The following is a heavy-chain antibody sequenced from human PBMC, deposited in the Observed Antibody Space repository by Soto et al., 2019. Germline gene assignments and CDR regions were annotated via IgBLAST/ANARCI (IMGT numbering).Heavy chain of an antibody. CDR3: TRYSSGYYMDV. D-gene: IGHD6-19*01. V-gene: IGHV4-31*03. CDR2: IYYSGST. Sequence: PSETLSLTCTVSGGSISSGGYYWSWIRQHPGKGLEWIGYIYYSGSTYYNPSLKSRVTISVDTSKNQFSLKLSSVTAADTAVYYCTRYSSGYYMDVWGKGTKVTVSS. J-gene: IGHJ6*03. CDR1: GGSISSGGYY.